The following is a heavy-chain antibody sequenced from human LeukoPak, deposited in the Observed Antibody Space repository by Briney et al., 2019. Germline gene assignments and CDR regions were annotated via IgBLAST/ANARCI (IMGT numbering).Heavy chain of an antibody. CDR2: IYYSGST. CDR1: GGSISGHY. J-gene: IGHJ4*02. D-gene: IGHD5-24*01. V-gene: IGHV4-59*11. Sequence: SETLSLTCTVSGGSISGHYWSWIRQPPGKGLEWIAYIYYSGSTNHNPSLKSRVTISVDTSKNQFSLKLSSVTAADTAVYYCARSGDAYNQPLDYWGQGTLVTVSS. CDR3: ARSGDAYNQPLDY.